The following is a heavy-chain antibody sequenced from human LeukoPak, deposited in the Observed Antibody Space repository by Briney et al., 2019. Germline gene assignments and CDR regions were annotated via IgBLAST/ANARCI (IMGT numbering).Heavy chain of an antibody. CDR1: GGSISSYY. J-gene: IGHJ6*02. D-gene: IGHD2-15*01. V-gene: IGHV4-59*12. Sequence: SETLSLTCTVSGGSISSYYWSWIRQPPGKGLEWIGYIYYSGSTNYNPSLKSRVTISVDTSKNQFSLKLSSVTAADTAVYYCAKRSGTPRMTYYYYYYGMDVWGQGTTVTVSS. CDR2: IYYSGST. CDR3: AKRSGTPRMTYYYYYYGMDV.